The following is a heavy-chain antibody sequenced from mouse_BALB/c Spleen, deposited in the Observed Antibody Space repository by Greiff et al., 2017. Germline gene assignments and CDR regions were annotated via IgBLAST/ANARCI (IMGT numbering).Heavy chain of an antibody. Sequence: EVKLVESGGGLVQPGGSRKLSCAASGFTFSSFGMHWVRQAPEKGLEWVAYISSGSSTIYYADTVKGRFTISRDNPKNTLFLQMTSLRSEDTAMYYCARRGTYYGNYDPAMDYWGQGTSVTVSS. CDR3: ARRGTYYGNYDPAMDY. CDR2: ISSGSSTI. D-gene: IGHD2-10*01. V-gene: IGHV5-17*02. CDR1: GFTFSSFG. J-gene: IGHJ4*01.